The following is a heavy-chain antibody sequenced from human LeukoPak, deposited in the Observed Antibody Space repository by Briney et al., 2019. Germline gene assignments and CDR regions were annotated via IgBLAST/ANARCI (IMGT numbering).Heavy chain of an antibody. CDR3: ARRAGAYTHPYDY. CDR1: GFTFSNFG. Sequence: QTGGSLRLSCAASGFTFSNFGMHWVRQAPGKGLEWVAVISNDGSSKFYTDSVKGRFTLSRDNSKNTLYLQMNSLRAEDTAVYYCARRAGAYTHPYDYWGQGTLVTVS. V-gene: IGHV3-30*03. J-gene: IGHJ4*02. D-gene: IGHD3-16*01. CDR2: ISNDGSSK.